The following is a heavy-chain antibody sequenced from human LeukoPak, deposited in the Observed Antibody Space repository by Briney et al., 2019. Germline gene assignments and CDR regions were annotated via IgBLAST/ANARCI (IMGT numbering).Heavy chain of an antibody. CDR3: TILYYYYGATDY. CDR2: IKSNTDGGTA. Sequence: GGSLRLSCAASGFTFTNAWMSWVRQAPGKGLEWVGRIKSNTDGGTADYATSVKGRFTISRDDSKNTLYLHMNSLKTEDTAVYYCTILYYYYGATDYWGQGTLVTVSS. D-gene: IGHD3-10*01. CDR1: GFTFTNAW. J-gene: IGHJ4*02. V-gene: IGHV3-15*01.